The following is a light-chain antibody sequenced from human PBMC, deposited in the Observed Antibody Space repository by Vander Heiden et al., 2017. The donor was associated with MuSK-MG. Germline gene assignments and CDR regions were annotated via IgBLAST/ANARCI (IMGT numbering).Light chain of an antibody. J-gene: IGKJ1*01. CDR3: QQDGSSPRT. Sequence: EIVLTQSPGTLSLSPGERATLSCRASQSVRSSYLAWYQQKPGQAPRLLIYGASSRATGIPDRFSGSGSGTDFTLTISRLEPEDSAVYYCQQDGSSPRTFGQGTKVEIK. CDR2: GAS. CDR1: QSVRSSY. V-gene: IGKV3-20*01.